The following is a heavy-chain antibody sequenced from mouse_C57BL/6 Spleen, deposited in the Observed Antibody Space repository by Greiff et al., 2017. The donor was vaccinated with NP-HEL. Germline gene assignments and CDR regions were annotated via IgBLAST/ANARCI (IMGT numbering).Heavy chain of an antibody. CDR3: ARRDYRGAMDY. Sequence: VQLQQPGAELVKPGASVKMSCKASGYTFTSYWITWVKQRPGQGLEWIGDISPGSGSTNYNEKFKRKATLTVDTSSSTAYMQLSSLTSEDSAVYYCARRDYRGAMDYWGQGTSVTVAS. CDR1: GYTFTSYW. CDR2: ISPGSGST. J-gene: IGHJ4*01. V-gene: IGHV1-55*01. D-gene: IGHD2-12*01.